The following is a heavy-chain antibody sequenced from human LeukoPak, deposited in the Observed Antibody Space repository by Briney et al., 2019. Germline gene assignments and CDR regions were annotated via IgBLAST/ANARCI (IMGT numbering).Heavy chain of an antibody. V-gene: IGHV1-69*04. Sequence: SVKVSCKASGGTFNNYAISWVRQAPGQGLEWMGRIIPIVGIANYAQKFQGRVTITADKSTGTAYMELSSLRSEDTAVYYCASTSDLWDYYYGMDVWGQGTTVTVSS. CDR3: ASTSDLWDYYYGMDV. CDR2: IIPIVGIA. J-gene: IGHJ6*02. CDR1: GGTFNNYA. D-gene: IGHD2-2*01.